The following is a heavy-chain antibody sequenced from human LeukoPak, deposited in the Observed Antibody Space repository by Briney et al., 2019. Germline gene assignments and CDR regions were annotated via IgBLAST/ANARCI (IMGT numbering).Heavy chain of an antibody. D-gene: IGHD1-26*01. J-gene: IGHJ4*02. Sequence: SETLSLTCTVSGGSISSSSSSWGWIRQPPGKGLEWIASIYSSGSTYYSPSLKGRVTISVDTSKNQFSLNLGSVTASDTAVYYCASRRGGSGSYFSYWGQGTLVTVSS. V-gene: IGHV4-39*01. CDR2: IYSSGST. CDR3: ASRRGGSGSYFSY. CDR1: GGSISSSSSS.